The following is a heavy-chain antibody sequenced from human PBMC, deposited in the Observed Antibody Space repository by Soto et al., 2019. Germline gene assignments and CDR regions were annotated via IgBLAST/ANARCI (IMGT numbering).Heavy chain of an antibody. CDR2: INHSGST. V-gene: IGHV4-34*01. Sequence: SETLSLTCAFYGGSFSGYYWSWIRQPPGKGLEWIGEINHSGSTNYNPSLKSRVTISVATSKNQFSLKLSSVTAADTAVYYCARHAGWATPFDPWGQGTLVTVSS. D-gene: IGHD5-12*01. CDR3: ARHAGWATPFDP. CDR1: GGSFSGYY. J-gene: IGHJ5*02.